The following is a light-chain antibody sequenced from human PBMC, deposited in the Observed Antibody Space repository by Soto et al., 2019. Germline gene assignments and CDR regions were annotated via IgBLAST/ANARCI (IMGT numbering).Light chain of an antibody. J-gene: IGLJ1*01. CDR2: DVS. CDR3: NSYTTSNTPQIV. CDR1: SSDVGGYNY. Sequence: QSALSQPASVSGSPGQSITISCTGTSSDVGGYNYVSWYQQHPGKAPKFMIYDVSNRPSGVSTRFSGSKSGNTASLTISGLQAEDEADYYCNSYTTSNTPQIVFGTGTKVTVL. V-gene: IGLV2-14*01.